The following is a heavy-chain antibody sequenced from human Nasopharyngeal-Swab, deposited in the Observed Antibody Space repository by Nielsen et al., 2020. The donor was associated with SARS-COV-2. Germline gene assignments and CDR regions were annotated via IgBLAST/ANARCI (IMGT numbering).Heavy chain of an antibody. CDR3: ARVLPFRITGTSGMDV. CDR1: GYTFTSYY. D-gene: IGHD1-7*01. V-gene: IGHV1-46*01. CDR2: INPTDGST. J-gene: IGHJ6*02. Sequence: ASVQVSCKASGYTFTSYYLHWVRQPPGQGLEWMGLINPTDGSTSYAQQLEGRVTMTRVTSTSPVYMELNSLRSEDTAVYYCARVLPFRITGTSGMDVWGQGTTVTVSS.